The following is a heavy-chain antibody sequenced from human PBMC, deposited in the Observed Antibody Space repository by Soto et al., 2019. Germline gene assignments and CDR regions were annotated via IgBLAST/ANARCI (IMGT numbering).Heavy chain of an antibody. V-gene: IGHV3-72*01. J-gene: IGHJ6*02. Sequence: PGGSLRLSCAASGFTFSDHYMDWVRQAPGKGLEWVGRTRNKANSYTTEYAASVKGRFTISRDDSKNSLYLQMNSLKTEDTVVYYFARVRSSLLWFGELLDYGMDVWGQGTTVTVSS. CDR1: GFTFSDHY. CDR2: TRNKANSYTT. CDR3: ARVRSSLLWFGELLDYGMDV. D-gene: IGHD3-10*01.